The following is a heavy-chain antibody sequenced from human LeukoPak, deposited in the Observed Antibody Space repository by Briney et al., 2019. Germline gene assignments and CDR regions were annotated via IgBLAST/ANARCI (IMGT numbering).Heavy chain of an antibody. D-gene: IGHD3-22*01. CDR1: GYTFTGYY. CDR2: INPNSGGT. J-gene: IGHJ4*02. V-gene: IGHV1-2*02. CDR3: ARDLGYYYDSSGYWPLDY. Sequence: ASVKVSCKASGYTFTGYYMHWVRQAPGQGLEWMGWINPNSGGTNYAQKFQGRVTMTRDTSISTAYKELSRLRSDDTAVYYCARDLGYYYDSSGYWPLDYWGQGTLVTVSS.